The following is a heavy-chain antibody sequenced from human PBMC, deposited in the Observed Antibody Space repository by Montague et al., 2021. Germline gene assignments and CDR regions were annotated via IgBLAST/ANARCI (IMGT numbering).Heavy chain of an antibody. V-gene: IGHV3-23*01. CDR3: ANEGTTSPGYFQY. CDR2: LTSNGAYT. J-gene: IGHJ1*01. CDR1: GFPFSSYA. Sequence: SLRLSCAASGFPFSSYAMSWVRQAPGKGLEWVSTLTSNGAYTYHADAVEGRFTISRDNSKNTLYLQMNSLRVEDTAVYFCANEGTTSPGYFQYWGQGTLVTVSS. D-gene: IGHD1-1*01.